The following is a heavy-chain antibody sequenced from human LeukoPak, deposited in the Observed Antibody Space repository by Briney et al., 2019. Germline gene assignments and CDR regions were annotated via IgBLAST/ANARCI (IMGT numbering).Heavy chain of an antibody. CDR3: ARGGTAMDDFDY. Sequence: SETLSPTCTVSGGSISSYYWSWIRQPPGKGLEWIGYIYYSGSTNYNPSLKSRVTISVDTSKNQFSLKLSSVTAADTAVYYCARGGTAMDDFDYWGQGTLVTVSS. CDR2: IYYSGST. J-gene: IGHJ4*02. CDR1: GGSISSYY. V-gene: IGHV4-59*01. D-gene: IGHD5-18*01.